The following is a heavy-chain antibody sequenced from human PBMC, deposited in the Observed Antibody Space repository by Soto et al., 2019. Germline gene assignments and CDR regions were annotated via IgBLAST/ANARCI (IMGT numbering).Heavy chain of an antibody. Sequence: WGSLRLSCAASGFTFSSYSMSCVRHAPLKGLEWVSSISSSSSYIYYADSVKGRFTISRDNAKNSLYLQMNSLRAEDTAVYYCAREWVVSYYYYGMDVWGQGTTVTVSS. D-gene: IGHD2-2*01. V-gene: IGHV3-21*01. J-gene: IGHJ6*02. CDR3: AREWVVSYYYYGMDV. CDR1: GFTFSSYS. CDR2: ISSSSSYI.